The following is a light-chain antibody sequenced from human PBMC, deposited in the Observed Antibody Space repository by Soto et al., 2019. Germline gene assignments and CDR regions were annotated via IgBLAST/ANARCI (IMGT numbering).Light chain of an antibody. J-gene: IGLJ1*01. V-gene: IGLV2-14*01. CDR3: SSYTSSSTLDYV. Sequence: QSVLAQPASVSGSPGQSITISCTGTSSDVGGYNYVSWYQQHPGKAHKLMIYDVSNRPSGVSNRFSGSKSGNTASLTISWLQAEDEADYYCSSYTSSSTLDYVFGTGTKVTVL. CDR2: DVS. CDR1: SSDVGGYNY.